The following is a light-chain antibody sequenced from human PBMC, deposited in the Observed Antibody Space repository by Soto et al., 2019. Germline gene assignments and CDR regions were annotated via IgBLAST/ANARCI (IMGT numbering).Light chain of an antibody. Sequence: DIQMTQSPSSVSASVGDRVTITCRATQGLSDSLAWYQQKPGKAPKLLISVTSRLQSGVPSRFSGSASGTDFTLTIDCLQPEDLATYYCQQGHNWPLTFGQGTRLEIK. CDR1: QGLSDS. CDR3: QQGHNWPLT. V-gene: IGKV1-12*01. CDR2: VTS. J-gene: IGKJ5*01.